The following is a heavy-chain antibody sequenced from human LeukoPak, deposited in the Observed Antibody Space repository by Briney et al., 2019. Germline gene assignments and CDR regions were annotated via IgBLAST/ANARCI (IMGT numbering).Heavy chain of an antibody. CDR1: GFTFSSYW. Sequence: GGSLRLSCAASGFTFSSYWMTWVRQAPGMGPECVANINQDGSEKNYVDSVRGRFTISRDNARNSLYLQMNSLRAEDTALYYCARELRYDNSDSGAFWGQGTVVTVSS. J-gene: IGHJ3*01. D-gene: IGHD3-22*01. CDR2: INQDGSEK. V-gene: IGHV3-7*03. CDR3: ARELRYDNSDSGAF.